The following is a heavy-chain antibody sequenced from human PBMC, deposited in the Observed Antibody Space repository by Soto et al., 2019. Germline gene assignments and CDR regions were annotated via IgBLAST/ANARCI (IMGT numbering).Heavy chain of an antibody. CDR2: IIPIFETA. J-gene: IGHJ4*02. CDR1: GGTFNTFA. D-gene: IGHD6-13*01. V-gene: IGHV1-69*01. CDR3: ATSTSSSWQNDY. Sequence: QVQLEQSGAEVKKPGSSVKVSCKASGGTFNTFAISWVRQAPGQGLEWIGGIIPIFETANYAQRLQDRLTITADESTRTACMELSRLTSDDTAIYFCATSTSSSWQNDYWGLGTLVVVSP.